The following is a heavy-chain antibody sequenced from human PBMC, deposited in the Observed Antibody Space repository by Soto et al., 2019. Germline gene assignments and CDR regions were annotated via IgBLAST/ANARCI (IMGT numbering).Heavy chain of an antibody. Sequence: QVQLQESGPGLVKPSETLSLTCTVSGDSVTSRSYYWTWVRQPPGKGLEWIGYIYYSGNSNYNPSLKGRFTISVDTSTNQFSLKLTSVTAADTAIYYCARGNIAASGTKFDPWGQGILVTVSS. CDR3: ARGNIAASGTKFDP. CDR1: GDSVTSRSYY. J-gene: IGHJ5*02. V-gene: IGHV4-61*01. CDR2: IYYSGNS. D-gene: IGHD6-13*01.